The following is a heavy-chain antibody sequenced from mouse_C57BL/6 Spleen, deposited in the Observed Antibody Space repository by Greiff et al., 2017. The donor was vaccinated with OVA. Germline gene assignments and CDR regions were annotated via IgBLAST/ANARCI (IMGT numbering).Heavy chain of an antibody. J-gene: IGHJ2*01. CDR1: GYTFTDYY. CDR2: INPNNGGT. V-gene: IGHV1-26*01. CDR3: ARCGNYGETFDY. D-gene: IGHD2-1*01. Sequence: EVQLQQSGPELVKPGASVKISCKASGYTFTDYYMNWVKQSHGKSLEWIGDINPNNGGTSYNQKFKGKATLTVDKSSSTAYMELRSLTSEDSAVYYCARCGNYGETFDYWGQGTTLTVSS.